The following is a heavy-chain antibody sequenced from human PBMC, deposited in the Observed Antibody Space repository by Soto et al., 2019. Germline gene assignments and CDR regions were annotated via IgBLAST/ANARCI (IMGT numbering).Heavy chain of an antibody. CDR1: GGSISSYY. CDR3: ARASYDFWSGYSGWPAGIDY. D-gene: IGHD3-3*01. V-gene: IGHV4-59*01. J-gene: IGHJ4*02. Sequence: SETLSLTCTVSGGSISSYYWSWIRQPPGKGLEWIGYIYYSGSTNYNPSLKSRVTISVDTSKNQFSLKLSSVTAADTAVYYCARASYDFWSGYSGWPAGIDYWGQGTLVTVSS. CDR2: IYYSGST.